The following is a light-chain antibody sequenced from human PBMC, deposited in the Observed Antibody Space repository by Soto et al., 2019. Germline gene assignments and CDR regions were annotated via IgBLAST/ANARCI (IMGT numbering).Light chain of an antibody. CDR2: KAS. CDR1: QSINNW. V-gene: IGKV1-5*03. J-gene: IGKJ2*01. CDR3: QQYNSYPT. Sequence: DIQMTQSPSTLSASVGDRVTITCRASQSINNWLAWYQQKPGKAPKVLIYKASSLESGAPSRFSGSGSGTEFTLTISSLQPDDFATYYCQQYNSYPTFGQGTKVDIK.